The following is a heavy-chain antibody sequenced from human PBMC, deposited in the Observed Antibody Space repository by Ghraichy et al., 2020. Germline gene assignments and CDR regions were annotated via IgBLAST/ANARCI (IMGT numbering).Heavy chain of an antibody. CDR2: IYHSGST. CDR1: GGSFSGYY. Sequence: SETLSLTCAVYGGSFSGYYWSWIRKRPGKGLEWIGEIYHSGSTNYNPSLKSRVTISVDTSKNQFSLKLRSVTAADTAVYYCARGGRYCSSTSCPNWFDPWGQGTLVTVSS. J-gene: IGHJ5*02. D-gene: IGHD2-2*01. V-gene: IGHV4-34*01. CDR3: ARGGRYCSSTSCPNWFDP.